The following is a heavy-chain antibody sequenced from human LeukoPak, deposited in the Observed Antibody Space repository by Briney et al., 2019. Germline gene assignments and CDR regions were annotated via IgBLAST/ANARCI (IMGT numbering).Heavy chain of an antibody. V-gene: IGHV3-30*04. J-gene: IGHJ3*02. CDR2: ISYDGSNK. CDR1: GFTFSSYA. D-gene: IGHD6-19*01. CDR3: ARDTQWLVSGSAFDI. Sequence: GGCLRLSCAASGFTFSSYAMHWVRQAPGKGLEWGAVISYDGSNKYYADSVKGRFTISRDNSKNTLYLQMNSLRAEDTAVYYCARDTQWLVSGSAFDIWGQGTMVTVSS.